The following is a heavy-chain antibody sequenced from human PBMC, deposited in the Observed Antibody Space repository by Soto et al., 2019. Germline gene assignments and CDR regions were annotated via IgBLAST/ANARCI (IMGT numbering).Heavy chain of an antibody. CDR2: ISGSGGST. D-gene: IGHD5-12*01. CDR1: GFTFSSYA. J-gene: IGHJ4*02. Sequence: EVQLLESGGGLVQPGGSLRLSCAASGFTFSSYAMSWVRQAPGKGLEWVSAISGSGGSTYYADSVKGRFTISRDNSKNTLYLQMNGLRAEDTGVYYCASSLRGGGSFWGQGTLVTVSS. V-gene: IGHV3-23*01. CDR3: ASSLRGGGSF.